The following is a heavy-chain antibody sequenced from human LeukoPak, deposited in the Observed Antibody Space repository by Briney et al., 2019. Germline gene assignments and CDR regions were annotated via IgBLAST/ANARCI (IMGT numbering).Heavy chain of an antibody. V-gene: IGHV3-48*03. J-gene: IGHJ6*02. CDR1: GFTFSSYE. CDR2: ISSSGSTI. Sequence: PGGSLRLSCAASGFTFSSYEMNWVRQAPGKGLEWVSYISSSGSTIYYADSVKGRFTISRDNAKNSLYLQMNSLRAEDTAVYYCARVPASMDGMDVWGQGTTVTVSS. D-gene: IGHD2/OR15-2a*01. CDR3: ARVPASMDGMDV.